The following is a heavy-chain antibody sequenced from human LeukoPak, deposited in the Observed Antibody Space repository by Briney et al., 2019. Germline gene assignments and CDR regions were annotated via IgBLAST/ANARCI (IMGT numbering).Heavy chain of an antibody. J-gene: IGHJ4*02. CDR2: VSYSGDT. CDR1: GASINSYY. V-gene: IGHV4-59*01. CDR3: AKYGVGSTYFDN. Sequence: SETLSLTCTVSGASINSYYWSWIRQPPGKGLEWIGYVSYSGDTDYNPSLKSRVTISPDMSKNHFSLRLSSVTAADTAIYYCAKYGVGSTYFDNWGQGTLVTVSS. D-gene: IGHD1-26*01.